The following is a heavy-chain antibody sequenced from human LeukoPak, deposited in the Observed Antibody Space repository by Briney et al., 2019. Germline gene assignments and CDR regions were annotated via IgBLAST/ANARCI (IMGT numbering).Heavy chain of an antibody. D-gene: IGHD5-24*01. CDR1: GGSISSYY. V-gene: IGHV4-59*01. CDR3: ARAFRDGYNLYYFDY. J-gene: IGHJ4*02. CDR2: IYYSGST. Sequence: SETLSLTCTVSGGSISSYYWSWIRQPPGKGLEWIGCIYYSGSTNYNPSLKSRVTISVDTSKNQFSLKLSSVPAADTAVYYCARAFRDGYNLYYFDYWGQGTLVTVSS.